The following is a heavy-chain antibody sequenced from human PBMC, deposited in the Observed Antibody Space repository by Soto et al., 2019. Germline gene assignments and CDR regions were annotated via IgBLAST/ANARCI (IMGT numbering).Heavy chain of an antibody. Sequence: EVQLVASVGGLVQPGGSLRLSGTASGFTFSDSCMTWVHQAPGKGLEWVARIKQDESEKKYADSVKGRFSISRDIAKNSMYLQMDSLRGEYTAVYYCVRGGSNYASWGQGTLVTVSS. D-gene: IGHD4-4*01. V-gene: IGHV3-7*01. CDR3: VRGGSNYAS. CDR1: GFTFSDSC. J-gene: IGHJ5*02. CDR2: IKQDESEK.